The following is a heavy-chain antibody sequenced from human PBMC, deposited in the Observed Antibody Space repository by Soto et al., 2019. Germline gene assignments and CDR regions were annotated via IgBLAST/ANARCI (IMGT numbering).Heavy chain of an antibody. CDR2: IYYSGNT. Sequence: KLQESGPGLVKPSETLSLTCSVSGGSISSGGYYWNWIRQDPERDLDGIGYIYYSGNTVLNPSLTSRATISRDTSKNEFSLTLTSLTAADTAVYFCARASVGAVADFDYWGQGTLVTVSS. V-gene: IGHV4-31*03. CDR3: ARASVGAVADFDY. CDR1: GGSISSGGYY. D-gene: IGHD6-19*01. J-gene: IGHJ4*02.